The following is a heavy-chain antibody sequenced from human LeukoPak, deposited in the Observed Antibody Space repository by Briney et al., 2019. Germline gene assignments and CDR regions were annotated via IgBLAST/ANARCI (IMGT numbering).Heavy chain of an antibody. CDR1: GYSFTTYG. CDR3: ARDQGSGSYYPRFDY. D-gene: IGHD3-10*01. Sequence: ASVKVSCKASGYSFTTYGISWVRQAPGRGLEWMGWISAYGGSTNYAQQFQGRVTLTIDTSTTTAYVELRSLRSDDTAIYYCARDQGSGSYYPRFDYWGQGALVTVSS. J-gene: IGHJ4*02. V-gene: IGHV1-18*01. CDR2: ISAYGGST.